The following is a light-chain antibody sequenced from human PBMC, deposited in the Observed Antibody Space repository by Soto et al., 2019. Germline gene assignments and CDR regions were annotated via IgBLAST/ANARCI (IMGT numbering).Light chain of an antibody. J-gene: IGKJ5*01. CDR3: QQSFTAPIT. V-gene: IGKV1-5*03. Sequence: DIQMTQSPSTLSASVGDRVTITCRASQSIRSWLAWYQQKPGKAPRLLIYKASSLESGVPSRFSGSGSGTEFTLTISSLQPEDSATYYCQQSFTAPITFGQGTRLEIK. CDR2: KAS. CDR1: QSIRSW.